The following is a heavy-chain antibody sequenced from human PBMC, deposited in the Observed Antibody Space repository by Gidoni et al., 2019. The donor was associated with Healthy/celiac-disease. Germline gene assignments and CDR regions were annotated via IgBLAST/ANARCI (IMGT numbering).Heavy chain of an antibody. CDR3: AKGEYYDSSGYYYGAFDI. Sequence: EVQLLESGGGLVQPGGSLRLSCAASGFTFSSYAMSWVRQAPGKGLEWVSAISGSGGSTYYADSVKGRFTISRDNSKNTLYLQMNSLRAEDTAVYYCAKGEYYDSSGYYYGAFDIWGQGTMVTVSS. V-gene: IGHV3-23*01. J-gene: IGHJ3*02. CDR2: ISGSGGST. CDR1: GFTFSSYA. D-gene: IGHD3-22*01.